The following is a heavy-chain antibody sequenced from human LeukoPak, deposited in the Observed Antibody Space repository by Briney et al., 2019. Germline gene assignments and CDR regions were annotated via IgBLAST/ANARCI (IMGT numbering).Heavy chain of an antibody. J-gene: IGHJ4*02. D-gene: IGHD2-15*01. V-gene: IGHV3-9*01. CDR2: ISWNSGSI. Sequence: QAGGSLRLSCAASGFTFDDYAMHWVRQAPGKGLEWVSGISWNSGSIGYADSVKGRFTISRDNAKNSLYLQMNSLRAEDTALYYCAKDLVGRRIGGGFDYWGQGTLVTVSS. CDR1: GFTFDDYA. CDR3: AKDLVGRRIGGGFDY.